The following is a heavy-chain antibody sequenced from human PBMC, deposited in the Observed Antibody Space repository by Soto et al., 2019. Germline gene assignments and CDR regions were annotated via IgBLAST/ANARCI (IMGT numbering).Heavy chain of an antibody. CDR3: ARIPRYSFPTADDLDS. Sequence: SVKVSCKASGGTFYTYTFSWVRQAPGQGLEWMGSITPIYPTTNYAEKFQGRLTVTADGSTNTAYMELNSLTSEDTAVYYCARIPRYSFPTADDLDSWGQGTLVTVSS. CDR1: GGTFYTYT. V-gene: IGHV1-69*13. CDR2: ITPIYPTT. J-gene: IGHJ4*02. D-gene: IGHD5-18*01.